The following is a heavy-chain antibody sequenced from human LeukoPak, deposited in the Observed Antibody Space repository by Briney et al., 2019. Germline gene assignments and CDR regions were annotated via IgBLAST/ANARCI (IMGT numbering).Heavy chain of an antibody. D-gene: IGHD1-1*01. J-gene: IGHJ5*02. CDR2: IYYSGST. CDR1: GGSISSGDYY. Sequence: PSETLSVTCTVSGGSISSGDYYCSWIRQPPGKGLEWVGYIYYSGSTYYNPSPKSRVTISVDTSKNQFSLKLSSVTAADTAVYYCVTMEVAGTTESGFDPRGQGTLVTVSS. V-gene: IGHV4-30-4*01. CDR3: VTMEVAGTTESGFDP.